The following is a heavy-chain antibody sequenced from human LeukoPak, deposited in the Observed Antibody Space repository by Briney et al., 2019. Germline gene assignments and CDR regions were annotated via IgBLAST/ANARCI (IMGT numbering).Heavy chain of an antibody. Sequence: GGSLRLSCAASGFTFSSYAMHWVRQAPGKGLEYVSAISSNGGSTYYANSVKGRFTTSRDNSKNTLYLQMGSLRAEDMAVYYCARDTNSSSAPESTDYYYYMDVWGKGTTVTVSS. J-gene: IGHJ6*03. D-gene: IGHD6-6*01. CDR3: ARDTNSSSAPESTDYYYYMDV. CDR1: GFTFSSYA. V-gene: IGHV3-64*01. CDR2: ISSNGGST.